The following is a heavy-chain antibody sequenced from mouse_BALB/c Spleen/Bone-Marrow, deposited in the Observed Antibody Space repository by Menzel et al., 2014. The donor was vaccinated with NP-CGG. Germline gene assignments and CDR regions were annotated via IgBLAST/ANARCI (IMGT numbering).Heavy chain of an antibody. J-gene: IGHJ4*01. CDR2: INPGSGGT. CDR1: GYAFTNYL. Sequence: QVQLKQSGAELVRPGTSVKVSCKASGYAFTNYLIEWVKQRPGQGLEWIGVINPGSGGTNYNEKFKGKATLTADKSSSTAYMQLSSLTSDDSAVYFCAREKGKDAMDYWGQGTLVTVSS. CDR3: AREKGKDAMDY. D-gene: IGHD2-1*01. V-gene: IGHV1-54*01.